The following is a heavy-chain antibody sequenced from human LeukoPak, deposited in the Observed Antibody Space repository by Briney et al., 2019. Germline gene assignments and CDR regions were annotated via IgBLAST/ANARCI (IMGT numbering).Heavy chain of an antibody. CDR2: IYSGGST. J-gene: IGHJ4*02. V-gene: IGHV3-53*01. CDR1: GFTVSSNY. D-gene: IGHD1-26*01. CDR3: ARDFPSHGYSGSSR. Sequence: GGSLRLSCAASGFTVSSNYMSWVRQAPGKGLEWVSVIYSGGSTYYADSVKGRFTISRDNSKNTLYLQMNSLRAEDTAVYYCARDFPSHGYSGSSRWGQGTLVTVSS.